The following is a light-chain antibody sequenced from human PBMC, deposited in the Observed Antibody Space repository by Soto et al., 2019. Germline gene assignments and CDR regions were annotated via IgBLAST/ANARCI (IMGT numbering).Light chain of an antibody. Sequence: DIQMTQSPSTLSASVGDRVTITYRASQSISSWLAWYQQKPGKAPKLLIYKASSLESGVPSRFSGSGSETEFTLTISSLQPDDFATYYCQQYNSYSWTFGQGTKVEIK. CDR3: QQYNSYSWT. J-gene: IGKJ1*01. CDR1: QSISSW. V-gene: IGKV1-5*03. CDR2: KAS.